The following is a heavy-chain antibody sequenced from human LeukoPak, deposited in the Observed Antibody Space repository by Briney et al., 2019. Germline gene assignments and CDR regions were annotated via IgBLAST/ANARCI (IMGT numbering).Heavy chain of an antibody. D-gene: IGHD3-10*01. CDR2: ISGSGGST. CDR1: GFTFSSYA. J-gene: IGHJ6*02. Sequence: TGGSLRLSCAASGFTFSSYAMSWVRQAPGKGLEWVSAISGSGGSTYYADSVKGRFTISRDNSKNTLYLQMNSLRAEATAVYYCANDPSPNYYGSGSLTSYYYYGMDVWGQGTTVTVSS. CDR3: ANDPSPNYYGSGSLTSYYYYGMDV. V-gene: IGHV3-23*01.